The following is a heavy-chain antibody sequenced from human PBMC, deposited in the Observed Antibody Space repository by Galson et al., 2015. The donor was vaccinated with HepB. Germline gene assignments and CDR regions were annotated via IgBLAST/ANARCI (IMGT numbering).Heavy chain of an antibody. Sequence: SLRLSCAASGFTFSSYAMHWVRQAPGKGLEWVAVISYDGSNKYYADSVKGRFTISRDNSKNTLYLQMNSLRAEDTAVYYCARDIVVVPAAALKDVWGQGTTVTVSS. CDR2: ISYDGSNK. V-gene: IGHV3-30-3*01. CDR1: GFTFSSYA. J-gene: IGHJ6*02. D-gene: IGHD2-2*01. CDR3: ARDIVVVPAAALKDV.